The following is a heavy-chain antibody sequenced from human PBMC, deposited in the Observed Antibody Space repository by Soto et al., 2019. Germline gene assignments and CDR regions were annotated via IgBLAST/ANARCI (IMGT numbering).Heavy chain of an antibody. CDR2: IKEGGSVQ. J-gene: IGHJ2*01. CDR3: VGGWGWRSDL. D-gene: IGHD6-19*01. V-gene: IGHV3-7*01. Sequence: EVQLVESGGGLVQPGGSLRLSCAVSGITFRSYWMSWFRQAPGKGLEWVANIKEGGSVQNYVDSVKGRFTISTDKAKNKLYQQMNSLRDDDTAVYYCVGGWGWRSDLWGRGTLVTVSS. CDR1: GITFRSYW.